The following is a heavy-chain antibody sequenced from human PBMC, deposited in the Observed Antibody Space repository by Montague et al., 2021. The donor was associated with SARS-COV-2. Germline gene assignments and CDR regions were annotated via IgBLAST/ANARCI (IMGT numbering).Heavy chain of an antibody. CDR2: VLYNKST. V-gene: IGHV4-59*08. J-gene: IGHJ4*02. D-gene: IGHD3-9*01. CDR3: VRPPHRGGLTGSPDF. CDR1: GVSVTDYY. Sequence: SETLSLTCTVSGVSVTDYYWSWIRQPPGKGLEWVGDVLYNKSTNFNPSLKSRVAISVDTSKNQFSLRLTSVTAADTALYYCVRPPHRGGLTGSPDFWDQGTLVTVS.